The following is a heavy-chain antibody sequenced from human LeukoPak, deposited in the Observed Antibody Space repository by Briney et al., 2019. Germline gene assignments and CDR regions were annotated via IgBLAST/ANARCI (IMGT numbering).Heavy chain of an antibody. Sequence: PSETLSLTCAVQGVSFTDYDWSWIRQPPGKGGEWIGEISRSGRTNYNASLESRLTISVGTSKTEFSLRLTSVTVADTATYYCAKVSFDSRGHDAFDHWGQGTTVSVS. J-gene: IGHJ3*01. V-gene: IGHV4-34*01. CDR2: ISRSGRT. CDR3: AKVSFDSRGHDAFDH. CDR1: GVSFTDYD. D-gene: IGHD3-22*01.